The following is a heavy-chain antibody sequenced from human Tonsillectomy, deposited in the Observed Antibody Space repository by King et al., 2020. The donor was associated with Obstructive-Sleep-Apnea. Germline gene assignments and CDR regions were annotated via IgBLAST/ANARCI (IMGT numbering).Heavy chain of an antibody. CDR2: ISYDGSNK. Sequence: HVQLVESGGGVVQPGRSLRLSCAASGFTFSSYGMHWVRQAPGKGLEWVAVISYDGSNKYYPDSVKGRFTISRDNSKNTLYLQLNSLRAEDTAVYYCAKDAPATRFDYWGQGTLVTVSS. J-gene: IGHJ4*02. CDR1: GFTFSSYG. D-gene: IGHD6-25*01. V-gene: IGHV3-30*18. CDR3: AKDAPATRFDY.